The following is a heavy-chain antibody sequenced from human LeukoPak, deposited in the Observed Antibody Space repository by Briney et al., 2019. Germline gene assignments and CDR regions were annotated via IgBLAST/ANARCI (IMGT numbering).Heavy chain of an antibody. CDR1: GGSFSGYY. Sequence: SSETLSLTCAVYGGSFSGYYWSWIRQPPGKGLEWIGEVNHSGSTNYNPSLKSRVTISVDTSKNQFSLKLSSVTAADTAVYYCARGWGITAGFDYWGQGTLSPSPQ. D-gene: IGHD6-19*01. V-gene: IGHV4-34*01. J-gene: IGHJ4*02. CDR3: ARGWGITAGFDY. CDR2: VNHSGST.